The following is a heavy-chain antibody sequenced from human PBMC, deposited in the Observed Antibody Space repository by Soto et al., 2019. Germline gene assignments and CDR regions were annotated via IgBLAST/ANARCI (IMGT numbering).Heavy chain of an antibody. V-gene: IGHV1-69*12. Sequence: QVQLVQSGAEVKKPGSSVKVSCKASGGTFSSYAISWVRQAPGQGLEWMGGIIPIFGTANYAQKFQGRVTIPAXEXPSTASMELSSLRSEDTAVYYWAKTVAAHYYYGMDVWGQGTTVTVSS. J-gene: IGHJ6*02. CDR3: AKTVAAHYYYGMDV. CDR2: IIPIFGTA. CDR1: GGTFSSYA. D-gene: IGHD2-15*01.